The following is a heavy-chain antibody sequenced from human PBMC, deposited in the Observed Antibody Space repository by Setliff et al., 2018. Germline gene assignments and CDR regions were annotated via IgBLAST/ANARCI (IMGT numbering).Heavy chain of an antibody. J-gene: IGHJ4*01. CDR1: GYSISGGHY. D-gene: IGHD1-26*01. Sequence: SSETLSLTCTVSGYSISGGHYWGWIRQPPGKGLEWIGSISHSGSTYYNPSLKSRVSISVDTSENQFSLKLSSVTAADTAVYFCARAQDQASVGTPYFDYWGHGTLVTVSS. CDR3: ARAQDQASVGTPYFDY. CDR2: ISHSGST. V-gene: IGHV4-38-2*02.